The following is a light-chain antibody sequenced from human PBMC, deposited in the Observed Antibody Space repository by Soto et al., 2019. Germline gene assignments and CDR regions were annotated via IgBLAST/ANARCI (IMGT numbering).Light chain of an antibody. Sequence: DIQMTQSPSSLSASVGDRVTITCRASQSISSYLNWYQQKPGKAPKLLIYAASSLQSGVPSRFSGSGSGTDFTLTISSLQPEDFATYYGQQSYSTPLVTFGQGTRLEIK. V-gene: IGKV1-39*01. J-gene: IGKJ5*01. CDR1: QSISSY. CDR3: QQSYSTPLVT. CDR2: AAS.